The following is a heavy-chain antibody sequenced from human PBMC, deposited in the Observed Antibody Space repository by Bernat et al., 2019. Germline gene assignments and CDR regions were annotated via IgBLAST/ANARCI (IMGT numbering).Heavy chain of an antibody. CDR1: GFTFSSYG. Sequence: QVQLVESGGGVVQPGRSLRLSCAASGFTFSSYGMHWVRQAPGKGLEWVAVIWYDGSNKYYADSVKGRFTISRDNSKNTLYLQRNSMRAEDTAVYYCSRDIDLPAANGGMDVWGQGTTVTVSS. CDR3: SRDIDLPAANGGMDV. V-gene: IGHV3-33*01. CDR2: IWYDGSNK. J-gene: IGHJ6*02. D-gene: IGHD2-2*01.